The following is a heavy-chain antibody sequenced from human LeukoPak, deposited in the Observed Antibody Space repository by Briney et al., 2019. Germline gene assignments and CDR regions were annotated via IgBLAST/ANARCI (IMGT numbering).Heavy chain of an antibody. J-gene: IGHJ6*02. CDR2: ISSSSSNI. V-gene: IGHV3-48*02. D-gene: IGHD6-13*01. CDR1: GFTFSSYS. CDR3: ARVRAAAGPRRPARYYYGTDV. Sequence: PGGSLRLSCAASGFTFSSYSMSWVRQAPGKGLEWVSYISSSSSNIYYADSVKGRFTISRDNAKNSLYLQMNSVRDEDTAVYYCARVRAAAGPRRPARYYYGTDVWGQGTTVTVSS.